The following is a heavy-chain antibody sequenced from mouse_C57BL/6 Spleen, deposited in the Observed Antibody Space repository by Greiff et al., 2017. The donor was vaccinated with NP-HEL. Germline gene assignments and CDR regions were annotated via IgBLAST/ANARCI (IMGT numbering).Heavy chain of an antibody. CDR2: ISSGGSYN. V-gene: IGHV5-6*01. J-gene: IGHJ1*03. CDR1: GFTFSSYG. Sequence: EVQVVESGGDLVKPGGSLKLSCAASGFTFSSYGMSWVRQTPDKRLEWVATISSGGSYNYYPDSVKGRFTISRENAKNTLYLQISSLKSEDTAMYYCSRRGAYYGSSHWYFYVWGTGTTVTVAS. CDR3: SRRGAYYGSSHWYFYV. D-gene: IGHD1-1*01.